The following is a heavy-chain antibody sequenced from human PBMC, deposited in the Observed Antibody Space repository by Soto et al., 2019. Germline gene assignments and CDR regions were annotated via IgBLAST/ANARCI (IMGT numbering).Heavy chain of an antibody. CDR2: ISAYNGNT. CDR3: ARDIALGYCSGGSCPRVGMDV. D-gene: IGHD2-15*01. J-gene: IGHJ6*02. Sequence: GASVKVSCKASGYTFTSYGISWVRQAPGQGLEWMGWISAYNGNTNYAQKLQGRVTMTTDTSTSTAYMELRSLRSDDTAVYYCARDIALGYCSGGSCPRVGMDVWGQGTTVTVSS. V-gene: IGHV1-18*01. CDR1: GYTFTSYG.